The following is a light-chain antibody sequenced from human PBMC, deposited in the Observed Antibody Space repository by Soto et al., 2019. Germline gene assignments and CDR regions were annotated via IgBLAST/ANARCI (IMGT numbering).Light chain of an antibody. J-gene: IGKJ4*01. CDR1: QGISSY. V-gene: IGKV1-9*01. Sequence: DIQLTQSPSFLSASVGDRVTITCRASQGISSYVAWYQQKPGKAPKLLIYAASTLQSGVPSRFSGSGSGTELTLTISILQPEDGATYSCQQLNSNPFLTFGGGTKVDIK. CDR3: QQLNSNPFLT. CDR2: AAS.